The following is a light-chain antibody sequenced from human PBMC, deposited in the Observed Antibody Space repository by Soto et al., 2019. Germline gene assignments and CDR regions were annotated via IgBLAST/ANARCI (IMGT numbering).Light chain of an antibody. CDR2: DVS. V-gene: IGKV1-5*01. Sequence: DVQMTQSPSTLSASVGDRVTITCRASQNISTSLAWYQHKPGKAPQLLMFDVSTLQRGFPSSFSGSGSGTDYTLTSSILHAADLATYYCQQYDYSRTFGQGTKV. CDR3: QQYDYSRT. CDR1: QNISTS. J-gene: IGKJ1*01.